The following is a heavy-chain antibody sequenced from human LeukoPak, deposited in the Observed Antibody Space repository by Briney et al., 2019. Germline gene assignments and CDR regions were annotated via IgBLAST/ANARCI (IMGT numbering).Heavy chain of an antibody. CDR3: AKTTAGYSSGRYPGWPVDY. V-gene: IGHV3-23*01. J-gene: IGHJ4*02. CDR1: GFTFGSYA. Sequence: TGGSLRLPCAASGFTFGSYAMYWVRQAPGKGLEWVSGISGSGGSTFYADSVKGRFTISRDNSENTVYLQMNSLRADGTAVYYCAKTTAGYSSGRYPGWPVDYWGQGALVTVSS. D-gene: IGHD6-19*01. CDR2: ISGSGGST.